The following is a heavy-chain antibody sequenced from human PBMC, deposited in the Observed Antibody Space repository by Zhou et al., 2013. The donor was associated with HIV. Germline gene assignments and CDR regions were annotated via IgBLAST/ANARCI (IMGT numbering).Heavy chain of an antibody. D-gene: IGHD6-19*01. V-gene: IGHV1-18*01. J-gene: IGHJ4*02. CDR1: GYTFINHG. CDR3: ARVAISGGGQWLVQSFDS. CDR2: INVYNGDT. Sequence: QLVQSGAEVKKPGASVKVSCKASGYTFINHGITWVRQAPGQGLQWMGWINVYNGDTNYAQKLHGRVTMTANTSTSTAYMELRSLTSDDTALYYCARVAISGGGQWLVQSFDSWGQGTLVTVSS.